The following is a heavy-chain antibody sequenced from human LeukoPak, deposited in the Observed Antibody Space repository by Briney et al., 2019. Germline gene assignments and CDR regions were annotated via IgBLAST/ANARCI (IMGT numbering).Heavy chain of an antibody. CDR1: GGSINSYY. D-gene: IGHD1-7*01. J-gene: IGHJ5*02. Sequence: SETLSLTCTVSGGSINSYYWSWIRQPPGKGLEWIGSMYYTGSTDYNPSLKSRVTLSVDASKNHFSLRLRSVTAADTAVYYCARSRHAAGTRNWRFDPWGQGTLVTVSS. V-gene: IGHV4-59*12. CDR3: ARSRHAAGTRNWRFDP. CDR2: MYYTGST.